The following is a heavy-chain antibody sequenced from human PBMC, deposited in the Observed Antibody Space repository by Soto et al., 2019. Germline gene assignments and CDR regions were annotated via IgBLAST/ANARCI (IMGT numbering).Heavy chain of an antibody. Sequence: QVQLVQSGAEVKEPGSSVNVSCKTSRGTFGKTAVTWVRQVPGQGLEWIGGIVPLFGTANYAQKFRGRVMITAAESTSTAYMDLSSLRSDDTAIYYCARDGDPGYSFWSGPLGGGRFDPWGQGTLVTVSS. D-gene: IGHD3-3*01. CDR1: RGTFGKTA. V-gene: IGHV1-69*12. CDR3: ARDGDPGYSFWSGPLGGGRFDP. CDR2: IVPLFGTA. J-gene: IGHJ5*02.